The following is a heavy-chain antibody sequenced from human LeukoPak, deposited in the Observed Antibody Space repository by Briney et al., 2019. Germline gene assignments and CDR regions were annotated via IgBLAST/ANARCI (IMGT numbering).Heavy chain of an antibody. D-gene: IGHD3-16*01. Sequence: GGSLRLSCAASGFIFSSYWMSWVRQAPEKGLEWVATINQDGGEKYPVDSVKGRFTISRDNAKNSLSLQMNSLRAEDTAVYYCARGGSHSVDFRGQGTLVTVSS. CDR3: ARGGSHSVDF. V-gene: IGHV3-7*05. CDR2: INQDGGEK. J-gene: IGHJ4*02. CDR1: GFIFSSYW.